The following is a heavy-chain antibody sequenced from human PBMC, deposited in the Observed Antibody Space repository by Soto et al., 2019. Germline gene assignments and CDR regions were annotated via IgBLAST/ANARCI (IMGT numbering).Heavy chain of an antibody. Sequence: GASVKVSCKSSGGTFSSYAISWVRQAPGQGLEWMGGIIPIFGTANYAQKFQGRVTITADESTSTAYMELSSLRSEDTAVYYCASSCSSTSCYGSLLFYYYYGMDVWGQGTTVTVSS. CDR3: ASSCSSTSCYGSLLFYYYYGMDV. J-gene: IGHJ6*02. CDR1: GGTFSSYA. V-gene: IGHV1-69*13. D-gene: IGHD2-2*01. CDR2: IIPIFGTA.